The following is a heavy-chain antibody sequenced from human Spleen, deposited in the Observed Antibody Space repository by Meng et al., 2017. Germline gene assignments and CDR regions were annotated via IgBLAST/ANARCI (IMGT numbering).Heavy chain of an antibody. CDR2: LTHRGST. CDR3: ARRGSGWRSDY. D-gene: IGHD6-19*01. J-gene: IGHJ4*02. CDR1: GGSFIDSS. V-gene: IGHV4-34*01. Sequence: LLHPSETLSPTCPFPGGSFIDSSWSCLRPPPWTGLSSLGELTHRGSTTSTPSLTSRVTISVATSKHPFSLKLSSVPAADTAVYYCARRGSGWRSDYWGQGTLVTVSS.